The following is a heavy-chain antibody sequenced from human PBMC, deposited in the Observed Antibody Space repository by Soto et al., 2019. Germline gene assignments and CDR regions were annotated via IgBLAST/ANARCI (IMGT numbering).Heavy chain of an antibody. V-gene: IGHV1-3*01. D-gene: IGHD3-22*01. CDR3: ARPKDYDDCLDL. Sequence: ASVKVSCKASGYALTWLHIHWVRQATGQRLEWMGWINAGNGNTKYSQKFQGRVTFTRDTSANTAYMELSSLISEDTAVYYCARPKDYDDCLDLWGQGTLVTSPQ. CDR2: INAGNGNT. CDR1: GYALTWLH. J-gene: IGHJ4*02.